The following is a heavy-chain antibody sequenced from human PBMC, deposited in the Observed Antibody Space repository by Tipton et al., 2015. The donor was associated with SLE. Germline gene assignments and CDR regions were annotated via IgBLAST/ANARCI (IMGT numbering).Heavy chain of an antibody. D-gene: IGHD6-13*01. CDR1: GYSISNGYF. Sequence: TLSLTCDVTGYSISNGYFWGWVRQPPGKGLEWFGSIYYSGSTYYNPSLKSRVTISVDTSKNQFSLKLSSVTAADTAVYYCARDRVEYSSSDYWGQGTLVTVSS. CDR2: IYYSGST. J-gene: IGHJ4*02. CDR3: ARDRVEYSSSDY. V-gene: IGHV4-38-2*02.